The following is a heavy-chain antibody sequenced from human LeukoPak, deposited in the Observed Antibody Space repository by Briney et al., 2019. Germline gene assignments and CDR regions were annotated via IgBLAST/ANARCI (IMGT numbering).Heavy chain of an antibody. D-gene: IGHD6-6*01. CDR3: ARGGAARPDF. CDR2: ISGSGDTT. CDR1: GFTFSRHG. J-gene: IGHJ4*02. V-gene: IGHV3-23*01. Sequence: GGSLRLSCAASGFTFSRHGMNWVRQAPGKGREWVSGISGSGDTTYYADSVKGRFTISRDNSKNTVYLQMNSLRAEDTAVYYCARGGAARPDFWGQGTLVTVSS.